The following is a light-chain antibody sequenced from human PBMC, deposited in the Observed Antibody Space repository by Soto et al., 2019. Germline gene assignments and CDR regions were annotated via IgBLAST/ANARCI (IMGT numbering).Light chain of an antibody. CDR2: GAS. J-gene: IGKJ3*01. CDR1: QGISTF. Sequence: IPVTQSPSSLSASVGDRVTISCRASQGISTFLAWYQQKPGKAPKLLIYGASTLQSGVPSRFSGSGSGTDLTLTISSLQPEDFATYYCQQLNSFPIPFGPGTKVDIK. CDR3: QQLNSFPIP. V-gene: IGKV1-9*01.